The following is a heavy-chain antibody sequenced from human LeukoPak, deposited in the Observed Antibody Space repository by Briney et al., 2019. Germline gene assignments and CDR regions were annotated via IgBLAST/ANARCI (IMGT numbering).Heavy chain of an antibody. D-gene: IGHD2/OR15-2a*01. CDR2: INSDGSWT. CDR1: SNYW. V-gene: IGHV3-74*01. J-gene: IGHJ5*02. Sequence: PGGSLRLSCAASSNYWMHWVRQAPGKGLVWVSHINSDGSWTSYADSVKGRLTISKDNAKNTVYLQMNSLRAEDTAVYYCVSFYETSWGRGTLVTVSS. CDR3: VSFYETS.